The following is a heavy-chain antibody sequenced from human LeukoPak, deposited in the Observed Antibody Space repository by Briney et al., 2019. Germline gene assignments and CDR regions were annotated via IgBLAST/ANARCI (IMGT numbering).Heavy chain of an antibody. V-gene: IGHV1-2*02. Sequence: ASVKVSCKASGYILTDYYMHWVRQAPGQGLEWMGWINPNSGDTNYAQKLQGRVTMTTDTSTSTAYMELRSLRSDDTAVYYCARDWEQWLAGGGGYYFDYWGQGTLVTVSS. CDR2: INPNSGDT. CDR3: ARDWEQWLAGGGGYYFDY. CDR1: GYILTDYY. J-gene: IGHJ4*02. D-gene: IGHD6-19*01.